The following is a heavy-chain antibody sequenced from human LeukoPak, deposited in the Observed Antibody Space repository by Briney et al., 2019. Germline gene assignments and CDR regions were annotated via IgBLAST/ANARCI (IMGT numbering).Heavy chain of an antibody. V-gene: IGHV4-59*01. CDR3: ARDSPYDFWSGYPVGP. Sequence: PSETLSLTCTVSGGSISSYYWSWIRQPPGKGLEWIGYIYYSGSTNYNPSLKSRVTISVDTSKNQFSLKLSSVTAADTAVYYCARDSPYDFWSGYPVGPWGQGTLVTVSS. CDR2: IYYSGST. D-gene: IGHD3-3*01. CDR1: GGSISSYY. J-gene: IGHJ5*02.